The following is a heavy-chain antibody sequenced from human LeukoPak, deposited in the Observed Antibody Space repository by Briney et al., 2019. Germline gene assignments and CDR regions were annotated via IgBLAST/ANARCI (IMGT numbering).Heavy chain of an antibody. V-gene: IGHV3-30*02. Sequence: GGSLRLSCAASGFTFSNYGMHWVRQAPGKALEWVALIQYDGTNKYYADSVKGRFTISRDNSKNTLYLQINSLRPEDTAVYFCAKHRAAAYYFDYWGQGTLVTVSS. CDR3: AKHRAAAYYFDY. CDR2: IQYDGTNK. J-gene: IGHJ4*02. CDR1: GFTFSNYG. D-gene: IGHD6-13*01.